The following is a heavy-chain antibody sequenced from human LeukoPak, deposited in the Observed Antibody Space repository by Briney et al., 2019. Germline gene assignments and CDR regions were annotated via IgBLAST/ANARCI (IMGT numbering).Heavy chain of an antibody. CDR2: ITSGGST. CDR3: AKLYSNYHFDY. D-gene: IGHD4-11*01. CDR1: GLTFSSYA. V-gene: IGHV3-23*01. Sequence: GGSLRLSCAASGLTFSSYAMSWVRRAPGKGLEWVSAITSGGSTNYADSVKGRFAISRDKSKDTLYLQMNSLRAEDTAVYYCAKLYSNYHFDYWGQGTLVTVSS. J-gene: IGHJ4*02.